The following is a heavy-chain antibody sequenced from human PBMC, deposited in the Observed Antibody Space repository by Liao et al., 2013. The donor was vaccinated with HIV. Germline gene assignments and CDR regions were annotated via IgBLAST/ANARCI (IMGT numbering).Heavy chain of an antibody. CDR1: GGSFSGYY. CDR2: INHSGST. Sequence: QVQLQQWGAGLLKPSETLSLTCAVYGGSFSGYYWSWIRQPPGKGLEWIGEINHSGSTNYNPSLKSRVTISVDTSKKQFSLKLSSVTAADTAVYYCARAPRGLFPLDYWGQGTLVTVSS. CDR3: ARAPRGLFPLDY. V-gene: IGHV4-34*01. J-gene: IGHJ4*02. D-gene: IGHD3-16*01.